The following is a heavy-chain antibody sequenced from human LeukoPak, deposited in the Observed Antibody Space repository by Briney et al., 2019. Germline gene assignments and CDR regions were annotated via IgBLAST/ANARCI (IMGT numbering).Heavy chain of an antibody. CDR1: GFTFSSYS. Sequence: GGSLRLSCAPYGFTFSSYSMNWVRQAPRNGLEWVSSISSSSSYIYYADSVKGRFTISRDNAKNSLYLQMNSLRAEDTAVYYCARDDSGAFDIWGQGTMVTVSS. CDR3: ARDDSGAFDI. CDR2: ISSSSSYI. V-gene: IGHV3-21*01. D-gene: IGHD1-26*01. J-gene: IGHJ3*02.